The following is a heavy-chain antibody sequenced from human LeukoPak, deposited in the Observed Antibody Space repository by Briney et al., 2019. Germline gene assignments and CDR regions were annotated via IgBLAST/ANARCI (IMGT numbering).Heavy chain of an antibody. D-gene: IGHD1-26*01. CDR3: ARDKPRGSYYGSIFDS. CDR1: GFTFSSYW. Sequence: GGSLRLSCEASGFTFSSYWMSWVRQAPGKGLEWVANIGDDGGEIYYVDSVKGRFTISRDNAKSSLFLQMNSLRAEDAAVYYCARDKPRGSYYGSIFDSWGQGTLVTVSS. J-gene: IGHJ4*02. V-gene: IGHV3-7*01. CDR2: IGDDGGEI.